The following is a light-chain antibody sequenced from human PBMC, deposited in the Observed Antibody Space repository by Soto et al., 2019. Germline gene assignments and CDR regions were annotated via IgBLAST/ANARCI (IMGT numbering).Light chain of an antibody. Sequence: IQKTQSSSSLSAPVGDSVTITCRASQTIGSFLNWYQQKPGRAPNLLIYGASTLQSGVPSRFSGSGSGTDFTLTISNLQPEDFATYYCQQLNAYPLTFGQGTRLEIK. CDR3: QQLNAYPLT. CDR2: GAS. CDR1: QTIGSF. J-gene: IGKJ5*01. V-gene: IGKV1-9*01.